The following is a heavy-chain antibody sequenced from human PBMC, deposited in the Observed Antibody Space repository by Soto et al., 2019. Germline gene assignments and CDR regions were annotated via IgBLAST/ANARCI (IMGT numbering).Heavy chain of an antibody. D-gene: IGHD3-10*01. J-gene: IGHJ4*02. V-gene: IGHV4-34*01. CDR2: INHSGST. CDR1: GGSFSGYY. CDR3: ARGRRGAAVFDY. Sequence: SETLSLTCAVYGGSFSGYYWSWIRQPPGKGLEWIGEINHSGSTNYNPSLKSRVTISVDTSKNQFSLKLSSVTAADTAVYYCARGRRGAAVFDYWGQGTLVTVSS.